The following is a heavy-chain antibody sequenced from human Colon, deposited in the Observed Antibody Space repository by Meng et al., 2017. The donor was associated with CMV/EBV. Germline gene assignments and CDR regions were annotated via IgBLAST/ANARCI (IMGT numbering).Heavy chain of an antibody. CDR2: INRDGSEK. V-gene: IGHV3-7*01. Sequence: GESLKISCEVSGFNFNFYWMSWVRQALGKGLEWVANINRDGSEKNYVDSVKGRFTVSRDNVKNSLYLQMNSLRVEDMAFYYCAKGQGIIYDWGQGTLVTVSS. CDR1: GFNFNFYW. CDR3: AKGQGIIYD. D-gene: IGHD5/OR15-5a*01. J-gene: IGHJ4*02.